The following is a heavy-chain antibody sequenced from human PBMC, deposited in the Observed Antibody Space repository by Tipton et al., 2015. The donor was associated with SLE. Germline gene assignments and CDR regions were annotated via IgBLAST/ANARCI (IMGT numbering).Heavy chain of an antibody. CDR2: INHSGST. CDR1: GGSFSGYY. V-gene: IGHV4-34*01. CDR3: ARGQGAVVVAPFGYY. Sequence: LRLSCAVYGGSFSGYYWSWIRQPPGKGLEWIGEINHSGSTNYNPSLKSRVTISVDTSKNQFSLKLSSVTAADTAVYYCARGQGAVVVAPFGYYWGQGTLVTVSS. D-gene: IGHD2-15*01. J-gene: IGHJ4*02.